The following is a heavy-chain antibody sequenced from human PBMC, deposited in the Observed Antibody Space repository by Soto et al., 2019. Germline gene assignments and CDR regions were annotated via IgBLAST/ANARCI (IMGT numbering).Heavy chain of an antibody. CDR3: ASQFLSSSWSY. Sequence: PGESLKISCKGSGYRFTSYWIAWVRQMPGKGLEWMGIIYPGDSDTRYSPSFQGQVTISADRSISTAYLQWSSLKASDTAMYYCASQFLSSSWSYWGQGTLLTVSS. V-gene: IGHV5-51*01. CDR1: GYRFTSYW. CDR2: IYPGDSDT. D-gene: IGHD6-13*01. J-gene: IGHJ4*02.